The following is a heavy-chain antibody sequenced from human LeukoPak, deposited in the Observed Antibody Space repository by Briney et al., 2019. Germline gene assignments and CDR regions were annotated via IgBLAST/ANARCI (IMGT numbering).Heavy chain of an antibody. V-gene: IGHV4-39*07. CDR2: IYYSGST. Sequence: SETLSLPCSLSGRYNSSSSYLWRWIPRSPGRGLEWVGSIYYSGSTYYSPSLKSRVTRSVDTSKDQFSLKLSSVTAADTAVYYCARKGPLSSSSPYYYYGMDVWGQGTTVTVSS. CDR1: GRYNSSSSYL. J-gene: IGHJ6*02. CDR3: ARKGPLSSSSPYYYYGMDV. D-gene: IGHD6-6*01.